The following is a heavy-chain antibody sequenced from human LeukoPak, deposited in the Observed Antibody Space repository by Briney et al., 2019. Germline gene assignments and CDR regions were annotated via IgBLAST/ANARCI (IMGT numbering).Heavy chain of an antibody. V-gene: IGHV3-23*01. Sequence: GGSLRLSCAASGFTFSSYAMSWVRQAPGKGLEWVSAISGSGGSTYYADSVKGRFTISRDDSKNTLYLQMNSLRAEDTAVYYCAKSGLQFLYFDYWGQGTLVTVSS. CDR1: GFTFSSYA. CDR2: ISGSGGST. J-gene: IGHJ4*02. CDR3: AKSGLQFLYFDY. D-gene: IGHD5-24*01.